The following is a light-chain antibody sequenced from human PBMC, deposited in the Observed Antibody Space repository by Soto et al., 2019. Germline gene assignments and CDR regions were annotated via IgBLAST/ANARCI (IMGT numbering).Light chain of an antibody. CDR2: DVS. Sequence: QSALTQPASVSGFPGQSSTISCTGTSSDVGGYNYVSWYQQHPGKAPKLMIYDVSNRPSGVSNRFSGSKSGNTASLTISGLQAEDEADYYCSSYTSSSTLPYVFGNGTKVTVL. CDR1: SSDVGGYNY. V-gene: IGLV2-14*01. CDR3: SSYTSSSTLPYV. J-gene: IGLJ1*01.